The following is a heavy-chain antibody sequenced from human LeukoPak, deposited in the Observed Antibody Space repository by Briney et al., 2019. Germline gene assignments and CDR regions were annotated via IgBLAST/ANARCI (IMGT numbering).Heavy chain of an antibody. V-gene: IGHV1-2*02. D-gene: IGHD1-20*01. CDR2: INPNSGGT. Sequence: ASVKVSCKASGYTFTGYYMHWVRQAPGQGLEWMGWINPNSGGTNYAQKFQGRVTMTRDTSISTAYMELSRLRSDDTAVYCCARRNLNDEGGGLDVWGKGTTVTVSS. J-gene: IGHJ6*04. CDR3: ARRNLNDEGGGLDV. CDR1: GYTFTGYY.